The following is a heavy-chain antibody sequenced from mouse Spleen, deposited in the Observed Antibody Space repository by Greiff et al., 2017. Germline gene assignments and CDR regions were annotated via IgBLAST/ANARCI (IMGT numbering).Heavy chain of an antibody. J-gene: IGHJ2*01. CDR2: INPSSGYT. D-gene: IGHD1-1*01. V-gene: IGHV1-4*01. CDR1: GYTFTSYT. Sequence: QVQLQQSGAELARPGASVKMSCKASGYTFTSYTMHWVQQRPGQGLEWIGYINPSSGYTKYNQKFKDKATLTADKSSSTAYMQLSSLTSEDSAVYYCARWITTVGGSFDYWGQGTTLTVSS. CDR3: ARWITTVGGSFDY.